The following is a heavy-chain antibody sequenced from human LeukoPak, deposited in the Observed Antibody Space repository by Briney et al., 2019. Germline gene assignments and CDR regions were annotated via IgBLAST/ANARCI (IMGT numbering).Heavy chain of an antibody. CDR3: ASPPDDY. D-gene: IGHD1-14*01. V-gene: IGHV4-34*01. J-gene: IGHJ4*02. CDR1: GGSFSGYY. Sequence: SETLSLTCAVYGGSFSGYYWSWIRQPPGKGLEWIGEIDHSGSTNYNPSLKSRVTISVDTSKNQFSLKLSSVTAADTAVYYCASPPDDYWGQGTLVTVSS. CDR2: IDHSGST.